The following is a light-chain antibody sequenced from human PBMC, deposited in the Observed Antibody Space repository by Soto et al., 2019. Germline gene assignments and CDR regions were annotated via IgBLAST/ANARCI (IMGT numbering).Light chain of an antibody. CDR1: SSDIGGYNY. CDR3: NPYTRISPLYF. Sequence: QSALTQPASVSGSPGQSITISCTGTSSDIGGYNYVSWYQQHPGKAPKLMLYEVSNRPSGVSNRFSGFKSGNTASLTITGPQAEDGVDYYCNPYTRISPLYFFGTGTKLTAL. CDR2: EVS. J-gene: IGLJ1*01. V-gene: IGLV2-14*01.